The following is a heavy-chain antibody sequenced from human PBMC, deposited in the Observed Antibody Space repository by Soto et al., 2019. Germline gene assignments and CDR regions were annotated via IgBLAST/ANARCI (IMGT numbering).Heavy chain of an antibody. CDR1: GYTFPNNV. Sequence: ASVNRSCKGSGYTFPNNVINWVRQAPGQGLEWMGWMNPNSGNTGYAQKFQGRVTMTRNTSIRTAYIDLSSLSSDDTAVYYCGSGESRGQHDFWGQGT. V-gene: IGHV1-8*01. CDR3: GSGESRGQHDF. CDR2: MNPNSGNT. J-gene: IGHJ4*01.